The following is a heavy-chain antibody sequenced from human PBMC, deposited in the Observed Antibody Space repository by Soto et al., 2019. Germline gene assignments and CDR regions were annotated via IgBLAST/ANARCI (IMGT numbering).Heavy chain of an antibody. CDR1: GGSNIRDGYY. CDR2: ISYSGSS. V-gene: IGHV4-31*03. D-gene: IGHD2-2*01. Sequence: PSETLSLTCTVSGGSNIRDGYYWSWIRQHPGKGLEWIAYISYSGSSYSNPSLKSRVTISADTSKNQFPLRLTSVTAADTAVYFCARATPAGSADFWGQGTLVTVSS. J-gene: IGHJ4*02. CDR3: ARATPAGSADF.